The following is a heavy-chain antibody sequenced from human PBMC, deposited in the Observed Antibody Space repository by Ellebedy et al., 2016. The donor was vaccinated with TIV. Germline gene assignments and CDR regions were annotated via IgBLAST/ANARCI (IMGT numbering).Heavy chain of an antibody. V-gene: IGHV4-34*01. CDR2: INHSGST. D-gene: IGHD6-13*01. CDR1: GGSISGYY. CDR3: ARGWGDRYSSS. Sequence: GSLRLSXTVSGGSISGYYWSWIRQPPGKGLEWIGEINHSGSTNYNPSLKSRVTISVDTSKNQFSLKLSSVTAADTAVYYCARGWGDRYSSSWGQGTLVTVSS. J-gene: IGHJ4*02.